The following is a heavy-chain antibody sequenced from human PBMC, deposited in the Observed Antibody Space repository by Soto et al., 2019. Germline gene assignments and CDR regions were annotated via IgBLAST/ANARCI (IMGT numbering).Heavy chain of an antibody. Sequence: EASVKVSCKASGVTFSSYAISWVRQAPGQGLEWMGGIIPIFGTANYVQKFQGRVTITADKSTSTAYMELSSLRSEDTAVYYCARDFGAAREDDAFDIWGQGTMVTVSS. J-gene: IGHJ3*02. CDR1: GVTFSSYA. D-gene: IGHD6-6*01. CDR3: ARDFGAAREDDAFDI. CDR2: IIPIFGTA. V-gene: IGHV1-69*06.